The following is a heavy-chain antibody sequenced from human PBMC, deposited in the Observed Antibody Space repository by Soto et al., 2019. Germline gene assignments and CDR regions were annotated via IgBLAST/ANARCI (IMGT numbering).Heavy chain of an antibody. Sequence: SETLSLTCAVYGGSFSGYYWSWIRQPPGKGLEWIGEINHSGSTNYNPSLKSRVTISVDTSKNQFSLKLSSVTAADTAVYYCASYTGYSSSWYRVYWGQGTLVTV. D-gene: IGHD6-13*01. CDR3: ASYTGYSSSWYRVY. V-gene: IGHV4-34*01. J-gene: IGHJ4*02. CDR1: GGSFSGYY. CDR2: INHSGST.